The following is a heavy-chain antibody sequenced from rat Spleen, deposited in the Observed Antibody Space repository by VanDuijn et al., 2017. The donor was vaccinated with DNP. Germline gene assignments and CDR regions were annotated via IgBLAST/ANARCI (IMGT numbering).Heavy chain of an antibody. CDR2: ITSSGGST. D-gene: IGHD5-1*01. V-gene: IGHV5-31*01. CDR1: GFTFNNYW. J-gene: IGHJ1*01. Sequence: EVQLVESGGDLVQPGRSLKLSCVASGFTFNNYWMAWFRQVPGKGLEWVASITSSGGSTYYRDSVKGRFTISRDNAKNTLYLQMNSLRSEDTATYYCTRGAGSPYWSFDFWGPGTVVTVSS. CDR3: TRGAGSPYWSFDF.